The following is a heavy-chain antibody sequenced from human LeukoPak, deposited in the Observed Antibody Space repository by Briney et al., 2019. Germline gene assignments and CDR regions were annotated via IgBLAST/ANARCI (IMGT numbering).Heavy chain of an antibody. CDR1: GYTFTGYG. V-gene: IGHV1-18*01. Sequence: GASVKVSCKASGYTFTGYGISWVRQAPGQGLEWMGWISAYNGNTNYAQKLQGRVTMTTDTSTSTAYMELRSLRSDDTAVYYCARPQKGDTPGNWFDPWGQGTLVTVSS. CDR3: ARPQKGDTPGNWFDP. J-gene: IGHJ5*02. CDR2: ISAYNGNT. D-gene: IGHD7-27*01.